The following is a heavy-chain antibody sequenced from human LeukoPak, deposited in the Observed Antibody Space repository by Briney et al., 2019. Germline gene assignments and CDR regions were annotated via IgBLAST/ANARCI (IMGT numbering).Heavy chain of an antibody. CDR3: ARGLRDDYGTDV. CDR1: GFTFSDYW. Sequence: GGSLRHSCAASGFTFSDYWMHWVRQAPGKGLEWVSRIYIDGGRTAYADSVKGRFTISRDNARNTVSLQLSSLRAEDTAVFFCARGLRDDYGTDVWGQGTTVTVSS. V-gene: IGHV3-74*01. J-gene: IGHJ6*02. CDR2: IYIDGGRT.